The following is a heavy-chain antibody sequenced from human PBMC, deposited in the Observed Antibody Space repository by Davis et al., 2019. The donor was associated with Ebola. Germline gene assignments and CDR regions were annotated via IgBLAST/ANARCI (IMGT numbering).Heavy chain of an antibody. CDR3: AKDLTSYYGSGDFFDY. V-gene: IGHV3-23*01. CDR1: GFLFSSYA. Sequence: GASLKISCAASGFLFSSYAMSWVRQPPGRGLEWVSIISASGGATFYADSVKGRIVMSRDNSNDTLYLRMNNLRAEDTAIYYCAKDLTSYYGSGDFFDYWGQGILVTVSS. J-gene: IGHJ4*02. D-gene: IGHD3-10*01. CDR2: ISASGGAT.